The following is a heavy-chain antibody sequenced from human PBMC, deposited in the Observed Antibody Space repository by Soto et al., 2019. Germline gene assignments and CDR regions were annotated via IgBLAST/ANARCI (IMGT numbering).Heavy chain of an antibody. D-gene: IGHD4-17*01. CDR3: ARHPKFSSTANFDY. V-gene: IGHV4-39*01. CDR1: GGSISSSTYY. Sequence: QLQLQESGPGLVKPSETLSLICTVSGGSISSSTYYWGWVRQPPGKGLEWIGSIYYTRSTYYSASLKSRVTISIDTSKNQFSLRLSSVTAADTAVYYCARHPKFSSTANFDYWGQGTLVTVSS. J-gene: IGHJ4*02. CDR2: IYYTRST.